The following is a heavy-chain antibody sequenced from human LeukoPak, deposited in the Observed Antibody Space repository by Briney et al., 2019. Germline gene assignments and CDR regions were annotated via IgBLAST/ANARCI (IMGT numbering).Heavy chain of an antibody. CDR1: GFTFSSYG. V-gene: IGHV3-33*01. J-gene: IGHJ6*02. D-gene: IGHD5-18*01. Sequence: GGSLRLSCAASGFTFSSYGMHWVRQAPGKGLEWVAVIWYDGSNKYYADSVKGRFTISRDNSKNTLYLQMNSLRAEDTAVYYCARGINSLSMDVWGQGTTVTVSS. CDR2: IWYDGSNK. CDR3: ARGINSLSMDV.